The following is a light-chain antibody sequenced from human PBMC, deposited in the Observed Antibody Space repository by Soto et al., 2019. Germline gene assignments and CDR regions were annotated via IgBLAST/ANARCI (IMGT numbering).Light chain of an antibody. V-gene: IGLV2-14*01. CDR2: EVN. J-gene: IGLJ2*01. CDR3: SSYTTSTTLVI. Sequence: QSALTQPASVSGSPGQSITISCTGTSSDVGVYDFVSWYQQHPGRAPKLIIYEVNNRPSGVSDRFSGSKSGNTASLTISGLQAEDEADYHCSSYTTSTTLVIFGGGTQLTVL. CDR1: SSDVGVYDF.